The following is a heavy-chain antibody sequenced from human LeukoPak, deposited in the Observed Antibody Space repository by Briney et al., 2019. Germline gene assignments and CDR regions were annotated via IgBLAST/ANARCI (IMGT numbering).Heavy chain of an antibody. Sequence: GGSLRLSCAASGFTFSNYAMNWVRQAPGKGLEWVSYISSSDSTTYYADSVKGRFTISRDNAKNSLYLQMNSLRAEDTAVYYCARDWRYWGQGTLVTVSS. J-gene: IGHJ4*02. CDR2: ISSSDSTT. CDR1: GFTFSNYA. D-gene: IGHD3-3*01. V-gene: IGHV3-48*04. CDR3: ARDWRY.